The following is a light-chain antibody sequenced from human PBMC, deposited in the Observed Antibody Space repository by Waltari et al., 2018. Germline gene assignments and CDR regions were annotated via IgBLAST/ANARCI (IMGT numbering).Light chain of an antibody. CDR2: AAS. CDR1: QDVSNW. Sequence: DIQMTQSPSSGSASVGDRVTITCRASQDVSNWLAWYQQKPGKAPKFLIYAASSLQRGVPSRFSGSGSGTDFTLTISSLQPDDFATYYCQQANTFPYTFGQGTKVEIK. V-gene: IGKV1-12*01. J-gene: IGKJ2*01. CDR3: QQANTFPYT.